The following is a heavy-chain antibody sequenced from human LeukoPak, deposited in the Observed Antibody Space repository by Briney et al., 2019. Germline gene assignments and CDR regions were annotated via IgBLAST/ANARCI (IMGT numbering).Heavy chain of an antibody. D-gene: IGHD3-22*01. CDR2: ISNSGGSI. V-gene: IGHV3-23*01. CDR1: EFKFISYA. Sequence: PGGSLRLSCTASEFKFISYAMAWVRQAPGKGLEWVAAISNSGGSIYYADSVKGRFTISRDNAKNSLYLQMNSLRAEDTALYYCAREDSSGFDYWGQGTLVTVSS. J-gene: IGHJ4*02. CDR3: AREDSSGFDY.